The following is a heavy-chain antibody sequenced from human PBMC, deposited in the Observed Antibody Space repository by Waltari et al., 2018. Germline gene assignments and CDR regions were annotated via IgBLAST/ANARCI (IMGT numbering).Heavy chain of an antibody. D-gene: IGHD4-17*01. Sequence: EVQLVESGGGLVKPGGSLRLSCAASGFTFSSYSMNWVRQAPGKGLEWVSSISSSSSYIYYADSVKGRFTISRDNAKNSLYLQMNSLRAEDTAVYYCARGDYGVVGGAFDIWGQGTMVTVSS. CDR2: ISSSSSYI. J-gene: IGHJ3*02. V-gene: IGHV3-21*01. CDR1: GFTFSSYS. CDR3: ARGDYGVVGGAFDI.